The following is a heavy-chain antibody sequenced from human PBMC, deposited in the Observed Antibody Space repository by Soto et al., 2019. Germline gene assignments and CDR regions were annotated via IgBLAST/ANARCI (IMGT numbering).Heavy chain of an antibody. CDR2: IGGSGAKT. V-gene: IGHV3-23*01. CDR1: GFTVRNYV. J-gene: IGHJ5*02. D-gene: IGHD3-3*01. CDR3: ARGDSYYDFGLQS. Sequence: GGSLRHSRADSGFTVRNYVMRWVRQAPGAGLEGVSSIGGSGAKTYYAASVNGRFTISRDNSKSTLFLQVNSLRVEDSALYYCARGDSYYDFGLQSWGQGTLVTVSS.